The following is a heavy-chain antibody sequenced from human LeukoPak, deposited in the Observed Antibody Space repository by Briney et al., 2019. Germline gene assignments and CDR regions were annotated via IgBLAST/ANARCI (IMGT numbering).Heavy chain of an antibody. V-gene: IGHV3-33*01. CDR3: ARAAGLVGATLYFDY. CDR1: GFTFSSYG. D-gene: IGHD1-26*01. Sequence: GGSLRLSCAASGFTFSSYGMHWVRQAPGKGLEWVAVIWYDGSNKYYADSVKGRFTISRDNSKNTLYLQMNSLRAEDTAVYYCARAAGLVGATLYFDYWGQGTLVTVSS. J-gene: IGHJ4*02. CDR2: IWYDGSNK.